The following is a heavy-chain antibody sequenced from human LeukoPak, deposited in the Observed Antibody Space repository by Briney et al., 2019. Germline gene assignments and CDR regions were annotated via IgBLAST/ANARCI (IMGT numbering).Heavy chain of an antibody. CDR2: IKEDGSEK. Sequence: GGSLRLSCAASGFTFSSYWMNWVRQAPGKGLEWVANIKEDGSEKYYVDSVKGRFTISRDNAKNSLYLQMNSLRAEDTAVYYCARVGLGVGSGRKASGFDPWGQGTLVTVSS. CDR1: GFTFSSYW. V-gene: IGHV3-7*01. CDR3: ARVGLGVGSGRKASGFDP. J-gene: IGHJ5*02. D-gene: IGHD3-10*01.